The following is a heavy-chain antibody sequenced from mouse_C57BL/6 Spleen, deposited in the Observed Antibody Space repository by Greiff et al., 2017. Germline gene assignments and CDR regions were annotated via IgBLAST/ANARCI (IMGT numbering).Heavy chain of an antibody. D-gene: IGHD3-2*02. J-gene: IGHJ2*01. V-gene: IGHV1-82*01. CDR2: IYPGDGDT. CDR1: GYAFSSSW. CDR3: AGSGDFDY. Sequence: QVQLPQSGPELVKPGASVKISCKASGYAFSSSWMNWVKPRPGKGLEGIGRIYPGDGDTNDNGKFKGKATLTADKSSSTAYMQLSSLTSEDSAVYFCAGSGDFDYWGQGTTLTVSS.